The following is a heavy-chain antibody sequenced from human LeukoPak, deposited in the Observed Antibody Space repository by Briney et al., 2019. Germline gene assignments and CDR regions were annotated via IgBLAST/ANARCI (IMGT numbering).Heavy chain of an antibody. Sequence: ASVKVSCKASGYTFTSYDINWVRQATGQGLEWMGWMNPNSGNTGYAQQFQGRVTMTRNTSISTAYMELSSLRSEDTAVYYCARGGYCSSTSCYGANNWFDPWGQGTLVTVSS. V-gene: IGHV1-8*01. CDR3: ARGGYCSSTSCYGANNWFDP. CDR1: GYTFTSYD. J-gene: IGHJ5*02. CDR2: MNPNSGNT. D-gene: IGHD2-2*01.